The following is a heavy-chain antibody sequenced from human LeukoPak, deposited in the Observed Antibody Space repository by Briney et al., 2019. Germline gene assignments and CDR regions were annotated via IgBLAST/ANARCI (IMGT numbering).Heavy chain of an antibody. Sequence: GGSLRLSCAASGFTFSSYEMNWVRQAPGKGLEWVSYISSSSSTIYYADSVKGLFTISRDNAKNSLYLQMNSLRAEDTAGYYCAELGITMIGGVWGKGTTVTISS. CDR3: AELGITMIGGV. CDR2: ISSSSSTI. CDR1: GFTFSSYE. V-gene: IGHV3-48*03. D-gene: IGHD3-10*02. J-gene: IGHJ6*04.